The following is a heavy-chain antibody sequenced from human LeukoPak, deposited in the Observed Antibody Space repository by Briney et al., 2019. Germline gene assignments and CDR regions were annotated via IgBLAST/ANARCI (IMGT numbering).Heavy chain of an antibody. CDR1: GGSVSSGSYY. D-gene: IGHD2-2*01. Sequence: PSETLSLTCTVSGGSVSSGSYYWSWIRQPPGKGLEWIGYIYYSGSTNYNPSLKSRVTISVDTFKNQFSLKLSSVNAADTAVYYCARLGCSSTSCYDYYGMDVWGKGTTVTVSS. J-gene: IGHJ6*04. CDR3: ARLGCSSTSCYDYYGMDV. V-gene: IGHV4-61*01. CDR2: IYYSGST.